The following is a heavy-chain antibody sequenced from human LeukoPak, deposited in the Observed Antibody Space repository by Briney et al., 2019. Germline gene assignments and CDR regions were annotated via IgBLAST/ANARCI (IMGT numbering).Heavy chain of an antibody. D-gene: IGHD3-10*01. V-gene: IGHV3-48*03. Sequence: GGSLRLSCAASGFTFSSYEMNWVRQAPGKGLKWVSYISSSGSTIYYADSVKGRFTISRDNAKNSLYLQMNSLRAEDTAVYYCARGETYYYGSGTLFDYWGQGTLVTVSS. CDR1: GFTFSSYE. CDR3: ARGETYYYGSGTLFDY. CDR2: ISSSGSTI. J-gene: IGHJ4*02.